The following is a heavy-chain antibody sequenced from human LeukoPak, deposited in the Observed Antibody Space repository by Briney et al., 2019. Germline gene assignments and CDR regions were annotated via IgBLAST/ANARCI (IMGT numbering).Heavy chain of an antibody. D-gene: IGHD2-15*01. Sequence: PSETLSLTCTVSGGSISGSSYYWGWIRQPPGKGLEWIGSIYYSGSTYYNPSLKSRVTISVDTSKNQFSLKLSSVTAADTAVYYCARASRLGGRLFDYWGQGTLVTVSS. CDR3: ARASRLGGRLFDY. J-gene: IGHJ4*02. V-gene: IGHV4-39*07. CDR2: IYYSGST. CDR1: GGSISGSSYY.